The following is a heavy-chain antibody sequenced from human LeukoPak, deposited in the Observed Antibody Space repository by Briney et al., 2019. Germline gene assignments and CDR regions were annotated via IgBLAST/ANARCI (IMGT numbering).Heavy chain of an antibody. D-gene: IGHD3-22*01. CDR3: ARDLSNYYDSSGYFLQ. CDR2: IKGDGSEK. Sequence: GGSLRLSCAASGFTFSSYWMSWVRQAPGKGLEWVANIKGDGSEKNHVDSVKGRFTISRDNAKNSLYLQMNSLRAEDTAVYYCARDLSNYYDSSGYFLQWGQGTLVTVSS. J-gene: IGHJ4*02. V-gene: IGHV3-7*01. CDR1: GFTFSSYW.